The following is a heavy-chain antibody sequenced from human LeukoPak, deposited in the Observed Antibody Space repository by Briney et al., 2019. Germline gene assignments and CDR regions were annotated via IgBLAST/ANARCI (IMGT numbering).Heavy chain of an antibody. CDR2: IWNDGSNK. CDR3: ARDYIAVAVADHPGGNWFDP. CDR1: GFTFGRYG. J-gene: IGHJ5*02. Sequence: GGSLRLSCAASGFTFGRYGMHWVRQAPGKGLEWAAVIWNDGSNKYYADSVKGRFTISRDNYKSMLYLQMDSLRDEDTALYHCARDYIAVAVADHPGGNWFDPRGQGALVTVSS. V-gene: IGHV3-33*01. D-gene: IGHD6-19*01.